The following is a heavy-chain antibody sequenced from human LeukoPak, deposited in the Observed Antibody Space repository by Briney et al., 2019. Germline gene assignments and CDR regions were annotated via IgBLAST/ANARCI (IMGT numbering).Heavy chain of an antibody. V-gene: IGHV3-7*01. CDR3: ARGAAVAGLDY. CDR2: IKQDGSET. CDR1: QFTFSSYW. J-gene: IGHJ4*02. D-gene: IGHD6-19*01. Sequence: GGSLRLSCEASQFTFSSYWMSWVRQAPGKGLEWVASIKQDGSETYYVDSVEGRFTISRDNAKNSLFLQMNSQRVEDSAVYYCARGAAVAGLDYWGQGTQVTVSS.